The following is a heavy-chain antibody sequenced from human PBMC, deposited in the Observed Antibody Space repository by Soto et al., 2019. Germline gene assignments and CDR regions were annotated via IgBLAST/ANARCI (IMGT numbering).Heavy chain of an antibody. V-gene: IGHV3-9*01. CDR3: PKGRYAFWSPYYFDS. J-gene: IGHJ4*02. CDR2: ITWNSRVL. D-gene: IGHD3-3*01. Sequence: PGGSLRLSCVGTGLNFDDFAMHWVRQAPGKGLEWVSGITWNSRVLAYADSVKGRFTISRDNARNSLYLQMDSLRDEDTALYYCPKGRYAFWSPYYFDSWGQGTLVIVSS. CDR1: GLNFDDFA.